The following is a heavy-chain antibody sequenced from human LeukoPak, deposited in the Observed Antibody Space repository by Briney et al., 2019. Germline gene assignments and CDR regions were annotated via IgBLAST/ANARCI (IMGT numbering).Heavy chain of an antibody. CDR1: GGSISSYY. Sequence: SETLSLTCTVSGGSISSYYWRWIRQPPGKGLEWIGYIYYSGSTNYNPSLKSRVTISVDTSKNQFSLKLSSVTAADTAVYYCARYATVTAYFDYWGQGTLVTVSS. CDR3: ARYATVTAYFDY. D-gene: IGHD4-17*01. J-gene: IGHJ4*02. CDR2: IYYSGST. V-gene: IGHV4-59*08.